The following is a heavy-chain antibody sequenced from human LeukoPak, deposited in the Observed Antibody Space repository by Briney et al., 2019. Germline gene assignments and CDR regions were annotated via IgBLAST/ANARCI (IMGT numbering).Heavy chain of an antibody. CDR2: ISYDGSNK. J-gene: IGHJ4*02. V-gene: IGHV3-30*03. CDR1: GFTFSNYG. CDR3: ALNRGSGWYFHY. Sequence: PGGTLRLFCAASGFTFSNYGMSWVRQAPGKGLEWVAVISYDGSNKYGDSVKGRFTISRDNSKNTLYLQMNSLRAEDTAVYYCALNRGSGWYFHYWGQGTLVTVSS. D-gene: IGHD6-19*01.